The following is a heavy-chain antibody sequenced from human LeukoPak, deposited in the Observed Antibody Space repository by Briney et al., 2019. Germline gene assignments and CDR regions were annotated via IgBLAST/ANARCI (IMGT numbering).Heavy chain of an antibody. J-gene: IGHJ4*02. D-gene: IGHD4-23*01. CDR2: IHYSGST. V-gene: IGHV4-59*01. CDR1: GFSFSSYY. Sequence: TWETLTLSCTVSGFSFSSYYWSWIRQPPGKGLEWIGYIHYSGSTKYNASLNSRITNAVDSFKIQISLKLSSVTAADTAIYYCTRGRGGFYYFDYWGLGTMVTVSS. CDR3: TRGRGGFYYFDY.